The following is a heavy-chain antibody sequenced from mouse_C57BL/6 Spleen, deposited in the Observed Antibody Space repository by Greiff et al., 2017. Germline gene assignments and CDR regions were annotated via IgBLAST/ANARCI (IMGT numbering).Heavy chain of an antibody. J-gene: IGHJ2*01. CDR3: ARPDYYGSSYAYFDY. Sequence: EVKLVESGGDLVKPGGSLKLSCAASGFTFSGYGMSWVRQTPDKRLEWVATISSGGSYTYYPDSVKGRFTISRDNAKNTLYLQMSSLKSEDTAMYYCARPDYYGSSYAYFDYWGQGTTLTVSS. CDR2: ISSGGSYT. CDR1: GFTFSGYG. V-gene: IGHV5-6*01. D-gene: IGHD1-1*01.